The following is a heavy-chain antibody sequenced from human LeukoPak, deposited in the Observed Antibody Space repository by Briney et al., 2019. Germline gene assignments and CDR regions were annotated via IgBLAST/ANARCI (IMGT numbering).Heavy chain of an antibody. CDR2: FDPEDGET. CDR1: GYTLTELS. D-gene: IGHD6-19*01. Sequence: ASVKVSCKVSGYTLTELSMHWVRQAPGKGLGWMGGFDPEDGETIYAQKFQGRVTMTEDTSTDTAYMELSSLRSEDTAVYYCATVKVGYSSGWRHNYYGMDVWGQGTTVTVSS. CDR3: ATVKVGYSSGWRHNYYGMDV. V-gene: IGHV1-24*01. J-gene: IGHJ6*02.